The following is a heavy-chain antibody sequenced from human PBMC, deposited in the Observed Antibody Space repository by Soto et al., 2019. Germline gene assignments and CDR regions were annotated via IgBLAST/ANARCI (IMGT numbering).Heavy chain of an antibody. CDR3: ARHGMATLTGGMDV. D-gene: IGHD5-12*01. Sequence: GESLKISCKGSGYSFTSYWISWVRQMPGKGLEWMGRIDPSDSYTNYSPSFQGHVTISADKSISTAYLQWSSLKASDTAMYYCARHGMATLTGGMDVSGQGPKVTVYS. V-gene: IGHV5-10-1*01. CDR1: GYSFTSYW. CDR2: IDPSDSYT. J-gene: IGHJ6*02.